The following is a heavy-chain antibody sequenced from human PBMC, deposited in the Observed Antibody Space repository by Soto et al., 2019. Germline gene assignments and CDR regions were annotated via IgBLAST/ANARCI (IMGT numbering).Heavy chain of an antibody. J-gene: IGHJ5*02. CDR3: ARTKECICFLAS. Sequence: SGPTLVNPTQTLTLTCSCCGLSLSEYGVRVIWFRPPPGETLEWLALIHWNDDKRYSPYLQSRLTITKDTSKHQVVLTLNNLDPLDTGTYFGARTKECICFLASWGQGILVTVSS. V-gene: IGHV2-5*01. CDR1: GLSLSEYGVR. CDR2: IHWNDDK. D-gene: IGHD3-3*01.